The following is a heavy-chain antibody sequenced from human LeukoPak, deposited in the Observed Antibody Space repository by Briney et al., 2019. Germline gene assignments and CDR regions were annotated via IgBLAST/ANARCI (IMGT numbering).Heavy chain of an antibody. J-gene: IGHJ4*02. Sequence: ASVKVSCKASRYTFTDYYMHWVRQAPGQGLEWMGWINPNSGGTNYAQNLQGRVTMTTDTSTSTAYMELRSLRSDDTAVYYCARGEDYFDYWGQGTLVTVSS. V-gene: IGHV1-2*02. CDR3: ARGEDYFDY. CDR2: INPNSGGT. CDR1: RYTFTDYY.